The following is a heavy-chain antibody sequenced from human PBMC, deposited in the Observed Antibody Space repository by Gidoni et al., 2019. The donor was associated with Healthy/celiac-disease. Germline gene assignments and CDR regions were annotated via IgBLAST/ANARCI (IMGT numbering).Heavy chain of an antibody. D-gene: IGHD1-26*01. V-gene: IGHV3-7*01. Sequence: EVQLVLPGGGLVQPGGSVRLSCASSGFVFSCYWMSWVRQAPGKGLEWVANIMQDGSEKYYVDSVKGRFTISRDNAKNSLYLQMNSLRAEDTAVYYCARAGWGIVGAQGGMDVWGQGTTVTVSS. J-gene: IGHJ6*02. CDR2: IMQDGSEK. CDR3: ARAGWGIVGAQGGMDV. CDR1: GFVFSCYW.